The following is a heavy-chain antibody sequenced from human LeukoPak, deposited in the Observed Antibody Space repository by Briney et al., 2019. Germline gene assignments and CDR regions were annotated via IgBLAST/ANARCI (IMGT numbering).Heavy chain of an antibody. CDR3: ARQRGINSWFDP. J-gene: IGHJ5*02. D-gene: IGHD1-14*01. V-gene: IGHV4-39*01. CDR2: ICYSGST. Sequence: SGTLSLTCSVSGGSISSGGYCWGWVRQPPGKGLEWIGSICYSGSTSYNPSLKSRVTISADTSKNQFSLRLSSVTAAETAVYYCARQRGINSWFDPWGQGTLVTVSS. CDR1: GGSISSGGYC.